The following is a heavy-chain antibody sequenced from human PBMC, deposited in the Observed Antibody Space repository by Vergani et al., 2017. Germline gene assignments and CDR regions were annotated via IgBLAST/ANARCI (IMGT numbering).Heavy chain of an antibody. CDR3: AKESHDFWSGYYVEWFDP. CDR1: GFTFSSCA. V-gene: IGHV3-23*01. Sequence: EVQLLESGGGLVQPGGSLRLSCAASGFTFSSCAMSWVRQAPGKGLEWVSAISGSGGSTYYADSVKGRFTISRDNSKNTLYLQMNSLRAEDTAVYYCAKESHDFWSGYYVEWFDPWGQGTLVTVSS. D-gene: IGHD3-3*01. CDR2: ISGSGGST. J-gene: IGHJ5*02.